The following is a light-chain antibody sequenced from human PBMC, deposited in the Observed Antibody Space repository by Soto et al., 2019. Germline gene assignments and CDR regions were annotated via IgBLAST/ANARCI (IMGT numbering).Light chain of an antibody. CDR3: QHYGGSFI. J-gene: IGKJ3*01. CDR1: QSINSKS. Sequence: EIVLTQSPGTLSLSPGEGATVSCRVSQSINSKSLVWYQRKFGQAPRLLIYNTSSRATGIQDRFSGSGSGTDVALSISRLEPEDFAVYYCQHYGGSFIFGPGTKVDFK. V-gene: IGKV3-20*01. CDR2: NTS.